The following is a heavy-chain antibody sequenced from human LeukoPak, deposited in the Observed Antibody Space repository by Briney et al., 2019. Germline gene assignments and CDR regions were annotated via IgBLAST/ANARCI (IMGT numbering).Heavy chain of an antibody. CDR2: IVHSGNT. CDR1: GGSFSGYY. V-gene: IGHV4-34*12. J-gene: IGHJ3*02. Sequence: PSETLSLTCAVYGGSFSGYYWSWIRQPPGKGLEWIGEIVHSGNTKYNPSLKSRVTISVDTSKNQFSLNLTSVTAADTAVYYCARFGSSTWYKGAFDIWGQGTMVTVAS. CDR3: ARFGSSTWYKGAFDI. D-gene: IGHD6-13*01.